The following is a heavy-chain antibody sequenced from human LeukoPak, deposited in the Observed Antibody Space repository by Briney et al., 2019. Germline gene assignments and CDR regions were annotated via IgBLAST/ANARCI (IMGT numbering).Heavy chain of an antibody. CDR1: GYSISSGYY. D-gene: IGHD4-11*01. CDR3: ARRMTSVNHYFDY. CDR2: IYHSGST. V-gene: IGHV4-38-2*01. Sequence: SSETLSLTCAVSGYSISSGYYWGWIRQPPGKGLEWIGSIYHSGSTYYNPSLKSRVTISVDTSKSQFSLKLSSVTAADTAVYYCARRMTSVNHYFDYWGQGTLVTVSS. J-gene: IGHJ4*02.